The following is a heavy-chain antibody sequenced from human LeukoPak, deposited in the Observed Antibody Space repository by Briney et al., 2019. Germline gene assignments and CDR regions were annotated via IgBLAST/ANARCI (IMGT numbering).Heavy chain of an antibody. CDR3: ARADYDILTGSHGFDI. Sequence: GGSLRLSCSASGFTFSSYAMHWVRQAPGKGLEWVSYISSSSSYTNYADSVKGRFTISRDNAKNSLYLQMNSLRAEDTAVYYCARADYDILTGSHGFDIWGQGTMVTVSS. V-gene: IGHV3-21*05. CDR2: ISSSSSYT. D-gene: IGHD3-9*01. CDR1: GFTFSSYA. J-gene: IGHJ3*02.